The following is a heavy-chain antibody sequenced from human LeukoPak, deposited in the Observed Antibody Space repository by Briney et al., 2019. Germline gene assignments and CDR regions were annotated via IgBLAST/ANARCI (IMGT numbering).Heavy chain of an antibody. CDR3: ARVSYSNYQDAFDI. CDR2: ISAYNGNT. Sequence: GASVKVSCKASGYTFTSYGISWVRQAPGQGLEWMGWISAYNGNTNYAQKLQGRVTMTTDTSTSTAYMELRSLRSDDTAVYYCARVSYSNYQDAFDIWGQGTMVTVSS. CDR1: GYTFTSYG. D-gene: IGHD4-11*01. J-gene: IGHJ3*02. V-gene: IGHV1-18*01.